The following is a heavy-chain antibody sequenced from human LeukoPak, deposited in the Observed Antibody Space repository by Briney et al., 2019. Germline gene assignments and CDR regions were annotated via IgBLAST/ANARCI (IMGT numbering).Heavy chain of an antibody. Sequence: PPGGSLRLSCAASGFTFDDYAMHWVRQAPGKGLEWVSAISGSGGSTYYADSVKGRFTISRDNSKNTLYLQMNSLRAEDTAVYYCAKLIKYYYGNSGYYSRRFDYWGQGTLVTVSS. V-gene: IGHV3-23*01. D-gene: IGHD3-22*01. CDR3: AKLIKYYYGNSGYYSRRFDY. CDR2: ISGSGGST. CDR1: GFTFDDYA. J-gene: IGHJ4*02.